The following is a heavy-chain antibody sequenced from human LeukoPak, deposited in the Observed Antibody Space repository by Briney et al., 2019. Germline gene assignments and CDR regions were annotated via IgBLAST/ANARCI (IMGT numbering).Heavy chain of an antibody. CDR3: ARDNYDTSGYPSGDH. J-gene: IGHJ4*02. D-gene: IGHD3-22*01. Sequence: ASVKVSCKASGYTFTSYDINWVRQATGRGLEWVGGMSPNSGNTGSAQKFQGRVTMTRDTSTSTVYMELSSLRSEDTAVYYCARDNYDTSGYPSGDHWGQGTLVTVSS. V-gene: IGHV1-8*01. CDR1: GYTFTSYD. CDR2: MSPNSGNT.